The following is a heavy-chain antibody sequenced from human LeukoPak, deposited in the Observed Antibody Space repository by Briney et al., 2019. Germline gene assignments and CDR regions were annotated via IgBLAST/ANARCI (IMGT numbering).Heavy chain of an antibody. J-gene: IGHJ4*02. CDR3: ARDQPTLAFDY. Sequence: SQTLSLTCTVSGGSISSGGYYWSWIRQHPGKGLEWIGYIYYSGSTYYNPSLKSRVTISVDTSKSQFSLKLSSVTAADTAVYYCARDQPTLAFDYWGQGTLVTVSS. D-gene: IGHD3-16*01. CDR1: GGSISSGGYY. V-gene: IGHV4-31*03. CDR2: IYYSGST.